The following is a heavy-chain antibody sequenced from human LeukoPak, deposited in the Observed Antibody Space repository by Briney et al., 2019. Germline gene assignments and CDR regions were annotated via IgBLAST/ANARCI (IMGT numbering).Heavy chain of an antibody. V-gene: IGHV3-53*01. D-gene: IGHD2-2*01. CDR3: TRAGGIVVVPAATRMGPDY. Sequence: GGSLRLSCAASGFIVSTNYMSWVRQAPGKGLEWVSVIYSGGSTYYADSVKGRFTISRDISKNTLYLQMNSLRAEDTAVYYYTRAGGIVVVPAATRMGPDYWGQGTLVTVSS. CDR1: GFIVSTNY. J-gene: IGHJ4*02. CDR2: IYSGGST.